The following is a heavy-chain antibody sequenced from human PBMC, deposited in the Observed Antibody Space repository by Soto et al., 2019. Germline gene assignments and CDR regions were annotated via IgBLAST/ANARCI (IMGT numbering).Heavy chain of an antibody. CDR3: ARGLGYCSSTSCRYYYYYGMGV. CDR2: ISAYNGNT. J-gene: IGHJ6*02. V-gene: IGHV1-18*04. D-gene: IGHD2-2*01. Sequence: ASVKVSCKASGYTFTSYGISWVRQAPGQGLEWMGWISAYNGNTNYAQKLQGRVTMTTDTSTSTAYMELRSLRSDDTAVYYCARGLGYCSSTSCRYYYYYGMGVWGQGTTVTVSS. CDR1: GYTFTSYG.